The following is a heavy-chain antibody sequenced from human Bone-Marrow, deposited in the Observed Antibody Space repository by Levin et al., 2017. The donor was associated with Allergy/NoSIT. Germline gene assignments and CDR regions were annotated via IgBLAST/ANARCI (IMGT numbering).Heavy chain of an antibody. J-gene: IGHJ4*02. D-gene: IGHD6-25*01. Sequence: GGSLRLSCKASGYIFNGYWIGWVRQLPGKGLEWMGIAYGGFSDTRYSPSFQGQVTVSADESTTTAYLQWTSLKASDTAMYYCARRSDPSGYYLFDYWGQGTLVTVSS. CDR3: ARRSDPSGYYLFDY. CDR1: GYIFNGYW. CDR2: AYGGFSDT. V-gene: IGHV5-51*01.